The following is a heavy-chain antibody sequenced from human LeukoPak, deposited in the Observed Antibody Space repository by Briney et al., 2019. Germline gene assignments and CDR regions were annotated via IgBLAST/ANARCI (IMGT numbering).Heavy chain of an antibody. CDR1: GDSISLSFYY. Sequence: SETLSLTCSVSGDSISLSFYYWGWIRQPPGKALEWIGSVYYSGTSSYNPSLKSRVTISVNMSKNHFSLRLRSVTAADTAMYYCARGTLYRGWSYYLDFWGQGSQVTVSS. CDR2: VYYSGTS. J-gene: IGHJ4*02. V-gene: IGHV4-39*07. D-gene: IGHD6-19*01. CDR3: ARGTLYRGWSYYLDF.